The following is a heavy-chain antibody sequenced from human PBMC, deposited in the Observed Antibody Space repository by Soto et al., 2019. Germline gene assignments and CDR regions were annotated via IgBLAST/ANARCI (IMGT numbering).Heavy chain of an antibody. Sequence: GESLKISCKGSGYGFTSYWIAWVRQMPGKGLEWMGIIYPGDSDTRYSPSFQGQVTISADKSISTAYLQWSSLKASDTAMYFCARHEVRATHPNHLAIWGQGTMVTVSS. CDR3: ARHEVRATHPNHLAI. V-gene: IGHV5-51*01. CDR1: GYGFTSYW. J-gene: IGHJ3*02. D-gene: IGHD1-26*01. CDR2: IYPGDSDT.